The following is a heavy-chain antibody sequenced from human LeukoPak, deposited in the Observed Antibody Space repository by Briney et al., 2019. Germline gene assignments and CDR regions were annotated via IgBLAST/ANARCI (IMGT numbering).Heavy chain of an antibody. Sequence: SETLSLTCAVYGGSLSGYYWSWIRQPPGKGLEWIGEINHSGSTNYNPSLKSRVTISVDTSKNQFSLKLSSVTAADTAVYYCASDSSSSQGDYWGQGILVTVSS. D-gene: IGHD6-6*01. CDR2: INHSGST. CDR1: GGSLSGYY. J-gene: IGHJ4*02. V-gene: IGHV4-34*01. CDR3: ASDSSSSQGDY.